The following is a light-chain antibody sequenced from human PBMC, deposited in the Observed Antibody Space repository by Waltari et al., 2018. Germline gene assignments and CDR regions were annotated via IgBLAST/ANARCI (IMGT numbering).Light chain of an antibody. Sequence: QTVVTQEPSLSVSPGGTVTLTCVLSSGSVSSNSYASWYQQTPGQAPRTLVDKGNIRSSGVPERFSGSILGNKAALTITGAQADDESDYYCLFYMGSGIWVFGGRTKLTVL. CDR2: KGN. J-gene: IGLJ3*02. V-gene: IGLV8-61*01. CDR3: LFYMGSGIWV. CDR1: SGSVSSNSY.